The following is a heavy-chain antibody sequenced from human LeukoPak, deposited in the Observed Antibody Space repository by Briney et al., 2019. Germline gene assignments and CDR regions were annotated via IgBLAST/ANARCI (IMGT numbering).Heavy chain of an antibody. V-gene: IGHV4-34*01. CDR2: INYSGST. Sequence: SETLSLTCAVYGGSFSGYYWSWIRQPPGKGLEWIGEINYSGSTNYNPSLKSRVTISVDTSKNQFSLKLSSVTAADTAVYYCARGPPYIAVVTAIGFFDYWGQGTLVTVSS. CDR1: GGSFSGYY. J-gene: IGHJ4*02. CDR3: ARGPPYIAVVTAIGFFDY. D-gene: IGHD2-21*02.